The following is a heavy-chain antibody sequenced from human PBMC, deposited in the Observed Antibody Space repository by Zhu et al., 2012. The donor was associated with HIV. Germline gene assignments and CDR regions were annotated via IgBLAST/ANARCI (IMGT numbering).Heavy chain of an antibody. D-gene: IGHD3-10*01. Sequence: QVQLQESGPGQVKASETLSLTCGVSGYSIRSGYYWGWIRQPPGKGLEWIGSIYHRGTIYYNPSLKSRVTLSMDTSKNQFSLKLSSVTAADTAVYYCSREYYGSGSYQVSYWGQGTRSSSPQ. CDR1: GYSIRSGYY. J-gene: IGHJ4*02. CDR2: IYHRGTI. CDR3: SREYYGSGSYQVSY. V-gene: IGHV4-38-2*02.